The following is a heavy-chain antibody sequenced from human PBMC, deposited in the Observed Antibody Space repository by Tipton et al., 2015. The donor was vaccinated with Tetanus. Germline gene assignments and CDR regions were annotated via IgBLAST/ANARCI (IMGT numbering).Heavy chain of an antibody. CDR3: ARARINYDFWSGRNWFDP. Sequence: QLVQSGAEVKKPGASVKVSCKASGYTFTSYDINWVRQATGQGLEWMGWMNPNSGNTGYAQKFQGRVTMTRNTSISTAYMELSSLRSEDTAVYYCARARINYDFWSGRNWFDPWGQGTLVTVSS. V-gene: IGHV1-8*01. CDR2: MNPNSGNT. CDR1: GYTFTSYD. J-gene: IGHJ5*02. D-gene: IGHD3-3*01.